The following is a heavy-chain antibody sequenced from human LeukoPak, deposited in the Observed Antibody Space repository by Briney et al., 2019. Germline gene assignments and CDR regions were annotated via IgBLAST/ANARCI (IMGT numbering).Heavy chain of an antibody. Sequence: PGGSLRLSCAASGFTFSSYWMHWVRQAPGKGLVWVSRINSDGSSTSYADSVKGRFTISRDNAKNTLYLQMNSLRAEDTAVYYCAKTMGAIDHDYWGQGTLVIVSS. CDR1: GFTFSSYW. D-gene: IGHD1-26*01. CDR3: AKTMGAIDHDY. J-gene: IGHJ4*02. CDR2: INSDGSST. V-gene: IGHV3-74*01.